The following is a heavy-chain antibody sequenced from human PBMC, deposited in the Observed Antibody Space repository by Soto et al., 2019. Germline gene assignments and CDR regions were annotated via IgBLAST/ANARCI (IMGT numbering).Heavy chain of an antibody. CDR1: GYTFTSYG. CDR2: ISAYNGNT. V-gene: IGHV1-18*04. J-gene: IGHJ6*02. D-gene: IGHD2-2*01. CDR3: AQYCSSTSCYL. Sequence: ASVKVSCKASGYTFTSYGISWVRRAPGQGLEWMGWISAYNGNTKYAQKLQGRVTMTTDTSTSTAYMELSRLRYDDTAVYYCAQYCSSTSCYLWGQGTTVTVCS.